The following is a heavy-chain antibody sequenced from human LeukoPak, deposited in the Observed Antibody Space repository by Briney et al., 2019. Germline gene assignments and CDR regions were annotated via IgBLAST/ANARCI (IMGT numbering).Heavy chain of an antibody. CDR3: ARGANDFWSGTVVRFDP. CDR2: ISAYNGNT. V-gene: IGHV1-18*01. J-gene: IGHJ5*02. D-gene: IGHD3-3*01. Sequence: GASVKVSCKASGYTFTSYGISWVRQAPGQGLEWMGWISAYNGNTNYAQKLQGRVTMTTDTSTSTAYMELRSLRSDDTAVYYCARGANDFWSGTVVRFDPWGQGTLVTVS. CDR1: GYTFTSYG.